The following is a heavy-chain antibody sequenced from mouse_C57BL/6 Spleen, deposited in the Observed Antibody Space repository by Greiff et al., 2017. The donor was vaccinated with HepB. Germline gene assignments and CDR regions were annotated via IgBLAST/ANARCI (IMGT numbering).Heavy chain of an antibody. V-gene: IGHV14-2*01. CDR3: ARPPRTAYYFDY. CDR1: GFNIKDYY. CDR2: IDPEDGDT. D-gene: IGHD1-2*01. Sequence: VQLKESGAELVKPGASVKLSCTASGFNIKDYYMHWVKQRPEQGLEWIGRIDPEDGDTTYAPKFQGKATITADTSSNTAYLQLSSLTSEDTAVYYCARPPRTAYYFDYWGKGTTLTVSS. J-gene: IGHJ2*01.